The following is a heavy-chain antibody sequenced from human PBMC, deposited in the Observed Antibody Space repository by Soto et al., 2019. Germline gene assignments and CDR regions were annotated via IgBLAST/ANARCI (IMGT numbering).Heavy chain of an antibody. D-gene: IGHD1-26*01. CDR1: DFAFSNAW. Sequence: GGSLRLSCAASDFAFSNAWINWVRQAPGKGLEWVGRIKSRALGGTTDFAAPVRGRFAITRDDSRNMVYMQMNNLNTEYTAVYYCTTDSYSPIVEVRFDYWGQGTLVTVSS. CDR3: TTDSYSPIVEVRFDY. J-gene: IGHJ4*02. CDR2: IKSRALGGTT. V-gene: IGHV3-15*07.